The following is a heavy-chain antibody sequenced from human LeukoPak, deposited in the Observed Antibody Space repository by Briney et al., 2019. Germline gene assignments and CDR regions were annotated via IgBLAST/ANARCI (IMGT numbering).Heavy chain of an antibody. V-gene: IGHV3-23*01. Sequence: PGGSLRLSCAASGFTFSSYAMSWVRQAPGKGLEWVSAISGSGGSTYYADSVKGRFTISRDNSKNTLYLQMNSLRAEDTAVYYCARDRSTMVRGVIRDDYYYMDVWGKGTTVTVSS. CDR2: ISGSGGST. D-gene: IGHD3-10*01. J-gene: IGHJ6*03. CDR1: GFTFSSYA. CDR3: ARDRSTMVRGVIRDDYYYMDV.